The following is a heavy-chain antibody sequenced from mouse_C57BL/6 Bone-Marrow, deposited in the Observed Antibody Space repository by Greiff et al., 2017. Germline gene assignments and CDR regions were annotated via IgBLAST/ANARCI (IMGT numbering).Heavy chain of an antibody. CDR1: GFSFNTYA. J-gene: IGHJ4*01. CDR2: IRSKSNNYAT. Sequence: EVQGVESGGGLVQPKGSLKLSCAASGFSFNTYAMNWVRQAPGKGLEWVARIRSKSNNYATYYADSVKDRFTISRDDAESMLYLQMNNLKTEDTAMYYCLRSYYCMNYGGQGTSVTVSS. D-gene: IGHD2-12*01. V-gene: IGHV10-1*01. CDR3: LRSYYCMNY.